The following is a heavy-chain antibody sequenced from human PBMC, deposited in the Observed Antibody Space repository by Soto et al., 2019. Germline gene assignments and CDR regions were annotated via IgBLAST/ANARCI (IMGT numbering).Heavy chain of an antibody. CDR2: INGGNGNT. D-gene: IGHD5-12*01. V-gene: IGHV1-3*01. Sequence: GVPVKVSCKTSGNSNPKYAVRWLRQTPGQRLERMGWINGGNGNTYYSEHFQGRVTFTRDTSAGTVYMQLSSLISEDTAVYYCARDDSGFSGRHHIAYLNFGGRGAPVTVSS. J-gene: IGHJ4*01. CDR1: GNSNPKYA. CDR3: ARDDSGFSGRHHIAYLNF.